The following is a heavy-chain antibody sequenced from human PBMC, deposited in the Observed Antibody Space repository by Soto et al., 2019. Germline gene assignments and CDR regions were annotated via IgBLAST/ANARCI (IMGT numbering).Heavy chain of an antibody. V-gene: IGHV3-15*01. Sequence: PGGSLRLSCAASGFTFINAWVSWVRQAPGKGLELVGRMKSASAGGTTDYAAPVKSRLFVSRDKSKNAVYLQMNSLKREDASVYYCLCSWIDAWGQGTMVTVSS. D-gene: IGHD3-10*02. CDR3: LCSWIDA. CDR2: MKSASAGGTT. CDR1: GFTFINAW. J-gene: IGHJ5*02.